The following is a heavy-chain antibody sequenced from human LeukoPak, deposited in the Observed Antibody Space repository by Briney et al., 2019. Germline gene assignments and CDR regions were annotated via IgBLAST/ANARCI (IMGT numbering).Heavy chain of an antibody. CDR2: ISTYNGNT. J-gene: IGHJ6*03. Sequence: GASVKVSCKASGYTFTSHGISWVRQAPGQGLEWMGWISTYNGNTNYAQKLQGRVTMTTDTSTSTAYMELRRLRSDDTAVYYCARDLGRYCSGGRCHYYSYYMDVWGKGTTVTVSS. V-gene: IGHV1-18*01. CDR1: GYTFTSHG. D-gene: IGHD2-15*01. CDR3: ARDLGRYCSGGRCHYYSYYMDV.